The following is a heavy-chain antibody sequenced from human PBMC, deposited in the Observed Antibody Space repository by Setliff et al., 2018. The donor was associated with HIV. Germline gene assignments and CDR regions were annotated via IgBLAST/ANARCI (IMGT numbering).Heavy chain of an antibody. CDR2: VYSNGNT. CDR1: GGSISSDSYS. D-gene: IGHD6-13*01. Sequence: PSETLSLTCTVSGGSISSDSYSWSWIRQTPGKGLEWIGYVYSNGNTDYNPSLKSRVTLSVDTSKKHFSLKLPSVTAADTAVYSCARTLAAAGPGYYYSYYMDVWGKGTTVTVSS. CDR3: ARTLAAAGPGYYYSYYMDV. V-gene: IGHV4-61*01. J-gene: IGHJ6*03.